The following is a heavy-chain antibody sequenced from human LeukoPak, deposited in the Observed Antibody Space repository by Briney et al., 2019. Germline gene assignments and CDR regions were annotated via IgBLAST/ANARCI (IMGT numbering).Heavy chain of an antibody. V-gene: IGHV3-9*01. Sequence: GGSLRLSCAASGFTFDDYAMHWVRQAPGKGLEWVSGISWNSGSIGYADSVKGRFTISRDNAKNSLYLQMNSLRAEDTALYYCAKGQEVVVVTALDYWGQGTLVTVSS. J-gene: IGHJ4*02. CDR1: GFTFDDYA. D-gene: IGHD2-21*02. CDR3: AKGQEVVVVTALDY. CDR2: ISWNSGSI.